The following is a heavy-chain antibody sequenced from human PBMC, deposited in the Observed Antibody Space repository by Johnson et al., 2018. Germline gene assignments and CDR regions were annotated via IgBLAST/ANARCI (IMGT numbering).Heavy chain of an antibody. Sequence: QVQLVQSGGGVVQPGRSLRLSCAASGFTFSSYGMHWVRQAPGKGLEWVAVISYDGSNKYYADSVKGRLTISRDNSKNTLYLQMNSLRAGDTAGYYCAKDLWSTAPPSSWCFQHWCQGTLVTVSS. J-gene: IGHJ1*01. D-gene: IGHD2-15*01. CDR1: GFTFSSYG. CDR3: AKDLWSTAPPSSWCFQH. V-gene: IGHV3-30*18. CDR2: ISYDGSNK.